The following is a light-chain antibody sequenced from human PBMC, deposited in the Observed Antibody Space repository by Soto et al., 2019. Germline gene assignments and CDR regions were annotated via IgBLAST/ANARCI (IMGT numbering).Light chain of an antibody. CDR3: LRDYHGWT. V-gene: IGKV1-6*01. CDR2: DAS. J-gene: IGKJ1*01. Sequence: AIQMTQSPSSLSASVGDRVTITCRASQGIGNDLGWYQQKPGKAPKLLIYDASSLQSGVTSRFSGSGSGTDFTLTISRLQPEDLATYYCLRDYHGWTFGQGTQVEIK. CDR1: QGIGND.